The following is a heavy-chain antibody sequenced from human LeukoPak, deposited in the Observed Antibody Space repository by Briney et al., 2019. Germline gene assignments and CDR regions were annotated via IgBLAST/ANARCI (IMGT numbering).Heavy chain of an antibody. CDR1: GGSISSSSYY. D-gene: IGHD3-9*01. CDR2: IYYSGST. J-gene: IGHJ4*02. CDR3: ARVVLRYFDWLLSGNFFDY. Sequence: SETLSLTCTVSGGSISSSSYYWGWIRQPPGKGLEWIGSIYYSGSTNYNPSLKSRVTISVDTSKNQFSLKLSSVTAADTAVYYCARVVLRYFDWLLSGNFFDYWGQGTLVTVSS. V-gene: IGHV4-39*07.